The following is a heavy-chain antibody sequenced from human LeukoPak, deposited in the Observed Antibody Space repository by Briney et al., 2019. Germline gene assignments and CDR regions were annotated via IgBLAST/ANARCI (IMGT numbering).Heavy chain of an antibody. V-gene: IGHV4-61*02. CDR3: ARDRSIYFGELQY. J-gene: IGHJ4*02. CDR2: ISTSGVT. CDR1: GDPMDSTNYS. Sequence: PSQTLSLTCTVSGDPMDSTNYSWNWVRQPAGKGLEWIGRISTSGVTSYSPSLESRVTVSLDMSKKQFSLKLTSVTAADTAVYYCARDRSIYFGELQYWGQGALATVSS. D-gene: IGHD3-10*01.